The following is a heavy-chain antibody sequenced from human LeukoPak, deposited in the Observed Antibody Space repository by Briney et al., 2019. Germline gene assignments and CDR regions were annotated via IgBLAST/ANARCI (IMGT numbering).Heavy chain of an antibody. CDR3: AKGGDMAPDAFDI. CDR1: GFIFSNSA. Sequence: GGSLRLSCAASGFIFSNSAMHWVRQAPGKGLEWVAVISYDGSNKYYADSVKGRFTISRDNSKNTLYLQMNSLRAEDTAVYYCAKGGDMAPDAFDIWGQGTMVTVSS. D-gene: IGHD2-15*01. V-gene: IGHV3-30*18. CDR2: ISYDGSNK. J-gene: IGHJ3*02.